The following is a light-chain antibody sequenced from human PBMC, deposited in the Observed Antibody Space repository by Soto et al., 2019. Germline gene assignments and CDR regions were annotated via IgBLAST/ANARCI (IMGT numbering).Light chain of an antibody. V-gene: IGLV1-44*01. Sequence: QSVLTQPPSASGTPGQRVTISCSGSRSNIGTKTVNWYQHLPGTAPKLLIYGSNLRPSGVPDRFSGSKSGTSASLAISGLESEDEADYYCAAWDDSLNGYLFGTGTKVNVL. CDR3: AAWDDSLNGYL. J-gene: IGLJ1*01. CDR1: RSNIGTKT. CDR2: GSN.